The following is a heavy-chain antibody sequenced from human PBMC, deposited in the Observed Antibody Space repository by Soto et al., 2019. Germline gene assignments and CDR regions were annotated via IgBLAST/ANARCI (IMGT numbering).Heavy chain of an antibody. CDR2: IIPIFGTA. Sequence: QVQLVQSGAEVKKPGSSVKVSCKASGGTFSSYAISWVRQAPGQGLEWMGGIIPIFGTANYAQKFQGRVTITADESTSTAYMELSSLRSEDTAVYYCARGYSSSWPLAHYYYYHGMDVWGQGTTVTVSS. J-gene: IGHJ6*02. V-gene: IGHV1-69*01. CDR1: GGTFSSYA. CDR3: ARGYSSSWPLAHYYYYHGMDV. D-gene: IGHD6-13*01.